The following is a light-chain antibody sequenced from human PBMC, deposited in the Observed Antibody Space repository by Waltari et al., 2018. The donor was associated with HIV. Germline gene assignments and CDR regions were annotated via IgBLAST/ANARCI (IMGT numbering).Light chain of an antibody. V-gene: IGLV2-14*01. Sequence: QSALTQPASVSGSPGQSITIYCTGTSSDVGGYHYVSWDQKHPGKSPKLMIYDVTNRPADGSNRISGSKSGNAASLTISGLQAEDESDYFLNSYRSSSTLVFGVGTKLTVL. J-gene: IGLJ3*02. CDR1: SSDVGGYHY. CDR3: NSYRSSSTLV. CDR2: DVT.